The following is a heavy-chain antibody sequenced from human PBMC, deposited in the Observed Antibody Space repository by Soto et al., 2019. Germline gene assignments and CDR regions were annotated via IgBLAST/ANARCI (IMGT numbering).Heavy chain of an antibody. CDR1: GHRLTDYW. CDR2: MNPNSGGT. D-gene: IGHD3-22*01. V-gene: IGHV1-2*04. CDR3: ARDGYYDSSGYYGYYGMDV. J-gene: IGHJ6*02. Sequence: ASVKVSCKASGHRLTDYWMQGGREAAGRRPEWWAWMNPNSGGTNYAQKFLVWVTMTRVTFICTVYVELCRLRFDFIAVYYCARDGYYDSSGYYGYYGMDVWGQGTTVTVSS.